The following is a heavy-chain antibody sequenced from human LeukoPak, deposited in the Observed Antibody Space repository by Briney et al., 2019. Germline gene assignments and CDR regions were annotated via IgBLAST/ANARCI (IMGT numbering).Heavy chain of an antibody. CDR2: ITGSGGNT. V-gene: IGHV3-23*01. CDR3: AKWGDYDVLTGYSVSDY. J-gene: IGHJ4*02. CDR1: GFTFSNYA. D-gene: IGHD3-9*01. Sequence: PGASLRLSCAASGFTFSNYAMSWVRQAPGKGLEWVSAITGSGGNTYYADSVKGRFTISRDNSKNTVFLQMNSLRAEDTAVYYCAKWGDYDVLTGYSVSDYWGQGTLVTVSS.